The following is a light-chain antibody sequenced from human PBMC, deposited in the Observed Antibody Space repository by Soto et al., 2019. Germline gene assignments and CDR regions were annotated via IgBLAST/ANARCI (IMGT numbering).Light chain of an antibody. V-gene: IGKV1-17*01. CDR3: QHYKMYSPWT. CDR2: DVS. CDR1: RDVGSD. Sequence: QMTQSPSSLSASVGEKIIITCRASRDVGSDVSWYQQKPGQAPKLLIYDVSSLQSGVPSRFSGSGSGTEFPLTIGSLQPDDFATYYCQHYKMYSPWTFGQGTKVDIK. J-gene: IGKJ1*01.